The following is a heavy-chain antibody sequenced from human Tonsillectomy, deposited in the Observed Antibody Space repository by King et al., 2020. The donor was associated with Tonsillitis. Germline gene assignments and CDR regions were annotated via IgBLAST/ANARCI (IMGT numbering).Heavy chain of an antibody. CDR3: AKDHRTTVTTQLRWGWDDY. Sequence: VQLVESGGGLVQPGGSLRLSCAASGFTFSSYAMSWVRQAPGKGLEWVSTISGSGGSTYYEDSVKGRFTISRDSSNNTLYLQMNSLRAEDTAVYYCAKDHRTTVTTQLRWGWDDYWGQGTLVTVSS. V-gene: IGHV3-23*04. D-gene: IGHD4-11*01. CDR1: GFTFSSYA. CDR2: ISGSGGST. J-gene: IGHJ4*02.